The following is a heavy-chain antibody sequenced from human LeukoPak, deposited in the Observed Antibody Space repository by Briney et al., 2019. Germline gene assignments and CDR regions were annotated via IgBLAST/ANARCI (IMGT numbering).Heavy chain of an antibody. V-gene: IGHV1-69*01. CDR1: GGTFSSYA. J-gene: IGHJ3*02. D-gene: IGHD2-15*01. CDR2: IIPIFGTA. Sequence: SVKVSCKASGGTFSSYAISWVRQAPGQGREWMGGIIPIFGTANYAQKLQGRVTITADESTSTAYMELSSLRSEDTAVYYCARGPLAYCSGGSCYSYAFDIWGQGTMVTVSS. CDR3: ARGPLAYCSGGSCYSYAFDI.